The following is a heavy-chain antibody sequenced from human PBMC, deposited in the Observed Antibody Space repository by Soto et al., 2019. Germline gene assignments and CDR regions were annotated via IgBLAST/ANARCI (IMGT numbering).Heavy chain of an antibody. D-gene: IGHD3-22*01. CDR3: ERDRKVVDSKSYIYYGMDV. Sequence: PGGSLRLSCSASGFTFSNYTMNWVRQAPGKGLDWVSSISRSSTNIFYADSVKGRFTVSRENAKNVVYLQINSLSAEDTGIYYCERDRKVVDSKSYIYYGMDVWGQGTTVTVSS. V-gene: IGHV3-21*01. J-gene: IGHJ6*02. CDR2: ISRSSTNI. CDR1: GFTFSNYT.